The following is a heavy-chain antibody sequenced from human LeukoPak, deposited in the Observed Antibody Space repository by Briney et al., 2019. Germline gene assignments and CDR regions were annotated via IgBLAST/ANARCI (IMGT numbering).Heavy chain of an antibody. CDR1: GGSISGYY. CDR2: IYTSGST. Sequence: SETLSLTCTVSGGSISGYYWSWIRQPAGKGLEWIGRIYTSGSTNYNPSLKSRVTMSVDTSKNQFSLKLSSVTAADTAVYYCARGSSGWYDDAFDIWGQGTMVTVSS. D-gene: IGHD6-19*01. J-gene: IGHJ3*02. V-gene: IGHV4-4*07. CDR3: ARGSSGWYDDAFDI.